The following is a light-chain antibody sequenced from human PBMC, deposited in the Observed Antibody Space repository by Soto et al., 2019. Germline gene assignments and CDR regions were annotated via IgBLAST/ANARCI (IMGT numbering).Light chain of an antibody. CDR2: KIS. V-gene: IGKV2-24*01. CDR1: PSLVNSDGNTY. CDR3: LQATQFPWT. Sequence: DIVMTQTPLSSPVTLGQPASISCRSSPSLVNSDGNTYLSWLQQRPGQPPRLLIYKISNRLSGVPDRFSGSGAGTDFTLKISRVEAEDVAVYYCLQATQFPWTFGQGTKVDIK. J-gene: IGKJ1*01.